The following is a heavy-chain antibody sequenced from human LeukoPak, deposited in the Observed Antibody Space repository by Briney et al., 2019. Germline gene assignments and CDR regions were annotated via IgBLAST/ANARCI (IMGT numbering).Heavy chain of an antibody. V-gene: IGHV3-7*01. Sequence: GGSLRLSCAASGFTFTNSWMAWVRQAPGKGLEWVANINQDGSTKHYADTLKGRFTISRDNPKNSLYLQMNNLGADDTAVYYCTRDTDGSLDYWGQGILVTVAS. CDR2: INQDGSTK. CDR3: TRDTDGSLDY. CDR1: GFTFTNSW. D-gene: IGHD1-26*01. J-gene: IGHJ4*02.